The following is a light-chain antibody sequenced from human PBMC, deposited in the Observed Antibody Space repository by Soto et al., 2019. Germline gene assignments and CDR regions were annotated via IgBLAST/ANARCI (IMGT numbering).Light chain of an antibody. CDR1: ESVTASD. J-gene: IGKJ2*01. Sequence: EIVLTQSPGTLSLSPGERASLSCRASESVTASDLAWYQQKPGQAPRLLIYGASSRDTGIPDRFSGSGSGTDFNLTISRLEPEDFAVYYCQQYGSSPYTFGQGTKLEIK. CDR3: QQYGSSPYT. CDR2: GAS. V-gene: IGKV3-20*01.